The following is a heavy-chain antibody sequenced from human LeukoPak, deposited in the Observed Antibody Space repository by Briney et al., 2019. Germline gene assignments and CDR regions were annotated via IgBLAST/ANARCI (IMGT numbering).Heavy chain of an antibody. D-gene: IGHD5-18*01. Sequence: GGSLRLSCAASGFTFSSYAMSGVRQAPGKGLERVSAISGSGGSTYYADSVKGRFNISRDNSKNTMSLQMNSLRAEATAVYYCAPRGYSYEGGYNWFDPWGQGTLVTVSS. CDR3: APRGYSYEGGYNWFDP. CDR1: GFTFSSYA. CDR2: ISGSGGST. V-gene: IGHV3-23*01. J-gene: IGHJ5*02.